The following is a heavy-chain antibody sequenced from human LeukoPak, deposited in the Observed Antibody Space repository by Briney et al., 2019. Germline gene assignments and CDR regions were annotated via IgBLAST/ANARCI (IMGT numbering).Heavy chain of an antibody. CDR1: GFTFSSFP. CDR3: AKPSLRQYYFDY. V-gene: IGHV3-64D*09. CDR2: ITTNGGST. Sequence: PGGSLRLSCSASGFTFSSFPMHWVRQAPGKGLEYVSAITTNGGSTYYADSVKGRFTISRDNSKNTLYLLMSGLTEEDTAVYYCAKPSLRQYYFDYWGQGTLVTVSS. J-gene: IGHJ4*02.